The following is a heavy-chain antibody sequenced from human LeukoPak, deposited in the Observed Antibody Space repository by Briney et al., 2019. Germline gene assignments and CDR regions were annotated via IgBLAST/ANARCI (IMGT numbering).Heavy chain of an antibody. V-gene: IGHV3-30-3*01. CDR1: GFTFSSYA. CDR2: ISYDGSNK. D-gene: IGHD6-19*01. CDR3: ASSGWYDEDY. J-gene: IGHJ4*02. Sequence: PGRSLRLCCAASGFTFSSYAMHWVRQAPGKGLEWVAVISYDGSNKYYADSVKGRFTISRDNSKNTLYLQMNSLRAEDTAVYYCASSGWYDEDYWGQGTLVTVSS.